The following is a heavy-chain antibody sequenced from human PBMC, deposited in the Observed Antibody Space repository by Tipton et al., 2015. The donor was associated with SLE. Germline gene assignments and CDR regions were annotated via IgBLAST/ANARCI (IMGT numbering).Heavy chain of an antibody. J-gene: IGHJ6*03. CDR1: GFTFSRYA. CDR2: IMCSGGST. Sequence: SLRLSCAASGFTFSRYAMSWVRQATGKGLEWVSAIMCSGGSTYYADSVKGRFTISRDNSKNTLYLQMNSLRAEDTAVYYCAKGYCTNGVCYIYYYYYMDVWGKGTTVTVSS. CDR3: AKGYCTNGVCYIYYYYYMDV. D-gene: IGHD2-8*01. V-gene: IGHV3-23*01.